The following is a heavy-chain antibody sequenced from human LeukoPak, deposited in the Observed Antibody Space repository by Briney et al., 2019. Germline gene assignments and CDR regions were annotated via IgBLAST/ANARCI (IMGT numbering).Heavy chain of an antibody. Sequence: PSETLSLTCAVYGGSFSGYYWSWIRQPPGKGLEWIGEINHSGSTNYNPSLKSRVTIPVGTSKNQFSLKLSSVTAADTAVYYCARDPNRLDAFDVWGQGTMVTVSS. CDR3: ARDPNRLDAFDV. D-gene: IGHD1/OR15-1a*01. CDR1: GGSFSGYY. J-gene: IGHJ3*01. CDR2: INHSGST. V-gene: IGHV4-34*01.